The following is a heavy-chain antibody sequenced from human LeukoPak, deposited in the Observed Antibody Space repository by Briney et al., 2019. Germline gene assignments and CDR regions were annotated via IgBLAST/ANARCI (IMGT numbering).Heavy chain of an antibody. J-gene: IGHJ4*02. Sequence: GASVKVSCKVSGYTFTAYYMHWVRQAPGHGLVLIAWINPNSGGTNYAQKFQGRVTMTRDTSISTAYMELSRLRSDDTAVYYCARARALVVPAASLDYWGQGTLVTVSS. V-gene: IGHV1-2*02. CDR3: ARARALVVPAASLDY. CDR2: INPNSGGT. D-gene: IGHD2-2*01. CDR1: GYTFTAYY.